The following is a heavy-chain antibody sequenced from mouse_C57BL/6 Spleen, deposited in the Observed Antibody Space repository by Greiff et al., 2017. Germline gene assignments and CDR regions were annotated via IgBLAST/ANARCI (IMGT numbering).Heavy chain of an antibody. Sequence: VQVVESGAELVKPGASVKISCKASGYAFSSYWMNWVKQRPGKGLEWIGQIYPGDGDTNYNGKFKGKATLTADKSSSTAYMQLSSLTSEDSAVYFCAHWEWFAYWGQGTLVTVSA. CDR1: GYAFSSYW. D-gene: IGHD4-1*01. J-gene: IGHJ3*01. V-gene: IGHV1-80*01. CDR3: AHWEWFAY. CDR2: IYPGDGDT.